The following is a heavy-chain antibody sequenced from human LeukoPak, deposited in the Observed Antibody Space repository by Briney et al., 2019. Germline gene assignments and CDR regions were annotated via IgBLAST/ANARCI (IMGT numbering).Heavy chain of an antibody. CDR1: EITFSKYW. V-gene: IGHV3-74*01. J-gene: IGHJ6*02. Sequence: GGSLRLSCPVSEITFSKYWIHWVRQAPGKGLLWVSRISSDWTTTTYADFVKGRFTISRDNSKNTLYLQMNSLRAEDTAVYYCTRGGRSFGGMDVWGQGTTVTVSS. CDR3: TRGGRSFGGMDV. CDR2: ISSDWTTT. D-gene: IGHD2-15*01.